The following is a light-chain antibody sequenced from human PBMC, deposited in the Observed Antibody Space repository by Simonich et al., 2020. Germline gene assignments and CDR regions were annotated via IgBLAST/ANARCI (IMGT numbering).Light chain of an antibody. J-gene: IGLJ3*02. CDR2: EGS. V-gene: IGLV2-23*01. Sequence: QSALTPPASVSGSPGQSITISCTGTSSDVGSYNLVSWYPQPPGKAPKLLIYEGSKLPAGGSNLFSGSKSGNTASRTISGLQAEDEADYYCCSYAGSSTWVFGGGTKLTVL. CDR1: SSDVGSYNL. CDR3: CSYAGSSTWV.